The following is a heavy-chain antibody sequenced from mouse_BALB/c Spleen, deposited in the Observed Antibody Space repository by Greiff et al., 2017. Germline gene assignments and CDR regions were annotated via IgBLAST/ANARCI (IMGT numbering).Heavy chain of an antibody. CDR2: IYPGNSDT. J-gene: IGHJ2*01. CDR1: GYTFTSYG. CDR3: TRSDTTGGFDY. Sequence: EVQLQQSGTVLARPGASVKMSCKASGYTFTSYGMHWVKQRPGKGLEWIGAIYPGNSDTSYNQKFKGKAKLTAVTSTSTAYMELSSLTNEDSAVYYCTRSDTTGGFDYWGQGTTLTVSS. D-gene: IGHD1-1*01. V-gene: IGHV1-5*01.